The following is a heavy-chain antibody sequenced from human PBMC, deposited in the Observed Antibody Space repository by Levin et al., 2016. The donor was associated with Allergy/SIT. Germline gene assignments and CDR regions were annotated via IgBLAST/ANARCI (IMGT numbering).Heavy chain of an antibody. J-gene: IGHJ4*02. CDR1: GFTFTNAW. V-gene: IGHV3-15*01. CDR2: SKSKTSGGAT. Sequence: GGSLRLSCAASGFTFTNAWMSWVRQAPGKGLEWVGRSKSKTSGGATHYAAPVKGRFTISRDESENTLYLQMDSLKTEDTALYYCLTEWFVQSSGNYRSDYWGQGTLVTVSS. CDR3: LTEWFVQSSGNYRSDY. D-gene: IGHD3-10*01.